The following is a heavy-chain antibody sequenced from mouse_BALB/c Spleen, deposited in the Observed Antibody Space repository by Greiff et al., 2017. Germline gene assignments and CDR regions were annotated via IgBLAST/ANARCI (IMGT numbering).Heavy chain of an antibody. CDR1: GFTFSSYT. CDR3: ARQLGLRHYYAMDY. J-gene: IGHJ4*01. V-gene: IGHV5-12-2*01. Sequence: EVKLVESGGGLVQPGGSLKLSCAASGFTFSSYTMSWVRQTPEKRLEWVAYISNGGGSTYYPDTVKGRFTISRDNAKNTLYQQMSSLKSEDTAMYYCARQLGLRHYYAMDYWGQGTSVTVSS. D-gene: IGHD3-1*01. CDR2: ISNGGGST.